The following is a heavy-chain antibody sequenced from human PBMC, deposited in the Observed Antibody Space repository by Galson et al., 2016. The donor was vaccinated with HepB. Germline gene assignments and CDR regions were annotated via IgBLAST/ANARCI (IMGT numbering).Heavy chain of an antibody. Sequence: SLRLSCAASGFTSSNYDMHWVRQVTGRGLEWISAVGTTGDTHYPDSVKGRFTISRENAKNSFYLQMDSLRAGDTAVYYCARGSPYWTGYYFFDSWCQGALVAVS. CDR2: VGTTGDT. CDR3: ARGSPYWTGYYFFDS. V-gene: IGHV3-13*01. D-gene: IGHD3/OR15-3a*01. J-gene: IGHJ4*02. CDR1: GFTSSNYD.